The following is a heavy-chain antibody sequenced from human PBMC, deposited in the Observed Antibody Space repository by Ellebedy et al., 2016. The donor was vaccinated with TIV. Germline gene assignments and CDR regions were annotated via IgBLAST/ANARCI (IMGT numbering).Heavy chain of an antibody. V-gene: IGHV4-34*01. CDR2: INHSGST. J-gene: IGHJ5*02. Sequence: SETLSLXCAVYGGSFSGYYWSWIRQPPGKGLEWIGEINHSGSTNYNPSLKSRVTISVDTSKNQFSLKLSSVTAADTAVYYCARGARLAIFGVVIFRGNWFDPWGQGTLVTVSS. CDR1: GGSFSGYY. CDR3: ARGARLAIFGVVIFRGNWFDP. D-gene: IGHD3-3*01.